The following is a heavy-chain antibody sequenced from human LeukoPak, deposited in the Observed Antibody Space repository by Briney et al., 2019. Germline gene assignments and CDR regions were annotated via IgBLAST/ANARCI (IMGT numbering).Heavy chain of an antibody. Sequence: PGGSLRLSWAASGFTFSSYWMHWVSHAPGKGLVWVSRINRDGSTSYADSVKGRFTISRDNAKNTLYLQMTSLRVEDTAVYYCATRGYSYEFDYWGQGTLVTVSS. J-gene: IGHJ4*02. CDR3: ATRGYSYEFDY. CDR1: GFTFSSYW. D-gene: IGHD5-18*01. CDR2: INRDGST. V-gene: IGHV3-74*01.